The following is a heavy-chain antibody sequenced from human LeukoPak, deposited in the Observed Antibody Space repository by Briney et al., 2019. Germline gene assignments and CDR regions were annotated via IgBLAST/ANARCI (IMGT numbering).Heavy chain of an antibody. J-gene: IGHJ4*02. CDR3: ARGPLLDY. V-gene: IGHV4-30-2*01. CDR2: IYHSGST. Sequence: PSETLSLTCAVSGGSISSGGYSWSWIRQPPGKGLEWIGYIYHSGSTYYNPSLKSRVTISVDRSKNQFSLKLSSVTAAGTAVYYCARGPLLDYWGQGTLVTVSS. CDR1: GGSISSGGYS. D-gene: IGHD2-15*01.